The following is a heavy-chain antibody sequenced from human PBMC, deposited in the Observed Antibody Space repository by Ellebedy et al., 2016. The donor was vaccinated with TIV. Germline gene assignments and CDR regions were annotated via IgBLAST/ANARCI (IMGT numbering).Heavy chain of an antibody. J-gene: IGHJ6*02. Sequence: GESLKISCTASGFTFSNSAMSWVRQAPGKGLEWVSHISTSGYTKYYAESVKGRFTISRDNAKNSLYLQMNSLRDEDTAVYYCARSFTVTYYYGLDVWGQGTTVTVSS. CDR2: ISTSGYTK. V-gene: IGHV3-48*02. D-gene: IGHD4-17*01. CDR3: ARSFTVTYYYGLDV. CDR1: GFTFSNSA.